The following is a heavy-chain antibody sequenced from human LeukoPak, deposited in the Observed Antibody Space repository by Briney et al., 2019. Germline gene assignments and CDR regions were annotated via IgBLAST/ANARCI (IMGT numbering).Heavy chain of an antibody. CDR3: VRVSLPGTSKDIPYYFDY. D-gene: IGHD2-15*01. CDR1: GFTFSSYG. CDR2: IWYDGSNK. Sequence: GGSLSLSCAASGFTFSSYGMHWVRQAPGKGLEWVAVIWYDGSNKYQADSVKGRFTISRDNSKNTLYLQMNSLRAEDTAVYYCVRVSLPGTSKDIPYYFDYWGQGTQVTVSS. V-gene: IGHV3-33*01. J-gene: IGHJ4*02.